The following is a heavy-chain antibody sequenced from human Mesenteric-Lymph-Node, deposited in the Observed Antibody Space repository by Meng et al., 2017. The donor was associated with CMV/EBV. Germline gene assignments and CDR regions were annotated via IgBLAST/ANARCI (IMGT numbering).Heavy chain of an antibody. CDR3: ARDRSGYSLHDY. CDR1: GGSITSGGYY. Sequence: TVSGGSITSGGYYWSWIRQHPGKGLEWIGYISYSGINWYNPSLQSRVTISVDTSNNQFFLRLSSVTAADTAVYYCARDRSGYSLHDYWGQGTLVTVSS. CDR2: ISYSGIN. D-gene: IGHD3-3*01. V-gene: IGHV4-31*02. J-gene: IGHJ4*02.